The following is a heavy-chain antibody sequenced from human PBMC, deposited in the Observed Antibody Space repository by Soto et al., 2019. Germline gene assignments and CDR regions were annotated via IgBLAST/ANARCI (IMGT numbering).Heavy chain of an antibody. V-gene: IGHV3-23*01. J-gene: IGHJ4*02. CDR2: LSGSGSLS. Sequence: EVLLLESGGGLVQPGGSLRLSCAASGFTFNTFAMTWVRQAPGKGLEWVSALSGSGSLSYYADSVKGRFTISRDNSQNTMYLQMNNLRGDETAVYFCARDRGGALDSWGQGTLVTVSS. CDR1: GFTFNTFA. D-gene: IGHD2-15*01. CDR3: ARDRGGALDS.